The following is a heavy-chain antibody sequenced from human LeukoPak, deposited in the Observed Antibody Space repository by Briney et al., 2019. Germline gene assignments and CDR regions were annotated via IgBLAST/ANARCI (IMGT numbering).Heavy chain of an antibody. CDR3: ASWGGMVRGVIFDY. Sequence: PGGSLRLSCAASGFTFSSYGMSWVRQAPGKGLEWVSAISGSGGSIYYADSVKGRFTISRDNSKNTLYLQMNSLRAEDTAVYYCASWGGMVRGVIFDYWGQGTLVTVSS. CDR2: ISGSGGSI. D-gene: IGHD3-10*01. V-gene: IGHV3-23*01. CDR1: GFTFSSYG. J-gene: IGHJ4*02.